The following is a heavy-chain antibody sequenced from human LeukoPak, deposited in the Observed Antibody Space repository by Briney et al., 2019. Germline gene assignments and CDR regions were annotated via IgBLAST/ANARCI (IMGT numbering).Heavy chain of an antibody. CDR2: IYTSGST. Sequence: SETLSLTCTVSGGSISSGSYYWSWIRQPAGKGLEWIGRIYTSGSTNYNPSLKSRVTISVDTSKNQFSLKLSSVTAADTAVYYCARDRIYYYYGMDVWGQGTTVTVSS. CDR1: GGSISSGSYY. CDR3: ARDRIYYYYGMDV. V-gene: IGHV4-61*02. J-gene: IGHJ6*02. D-gene: IGHD2/OR15-2a*01.